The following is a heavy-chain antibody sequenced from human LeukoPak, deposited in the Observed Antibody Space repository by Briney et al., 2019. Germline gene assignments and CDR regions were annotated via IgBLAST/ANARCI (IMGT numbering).Heavy chain of an antibody. CDR2: VYYSGTT. CDR1: GGSISSGDYY. D-gene: IGHD3-10*01. CDR3: ARGPYGSGSYY. V-gene: IGHV4-30-4*01. Sequence: SQTLSLTCTVSGGSISSGDYYWSWIRQPPGKGLEWIGYVYYSGTTYYNPSLKSRVTISVDTSKNQFSLKLTSVTAADTAVYFCARGPYGSGSYYWGQGTLVTVSS. J-gene: IGHJ4*02.